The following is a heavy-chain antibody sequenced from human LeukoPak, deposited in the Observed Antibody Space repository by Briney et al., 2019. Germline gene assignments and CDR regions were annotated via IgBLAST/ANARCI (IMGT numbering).Heavy chain of an antibody. D-gene: IGHD2-15*01. J-gene: IGHJ6*04. CDR1: GGSFSGYY. V-gene: IGHV4-34*01. CDR3: ARRRSGGKGMDV. CDR2: INHSGST. Sequence: SETLSLTCAVYGGSFSGYYWSWIRQPPGKGLEWVGEINHSGSTNYNPSLKSRVTISVDTSKNQFSLKLSSATAADTAVFYCARRRSGGKGMDVWGKGTTVTVSS.